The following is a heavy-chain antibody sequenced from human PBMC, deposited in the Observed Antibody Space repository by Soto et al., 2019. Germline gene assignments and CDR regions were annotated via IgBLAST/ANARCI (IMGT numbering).Heavy chain of an antibody. CDR3: ARVMTTGNFYFDC. CDR1: GFTFSSYS. J-gene: IGHJ4*02. D-gene: IGHD4-17*01. V-gene: IGHV3-30-3*01. Sequence: SLRLSCAASGFTFSSYSMHWVRQAPGKGLEWVALISYDSSSKHYADSVRGRFTISRDNSKNTLYLLMNSLRAEDTALYYCARVMTTGNFYFDCWGQGTLVTVSS. CDR2: ISYDSSSK.